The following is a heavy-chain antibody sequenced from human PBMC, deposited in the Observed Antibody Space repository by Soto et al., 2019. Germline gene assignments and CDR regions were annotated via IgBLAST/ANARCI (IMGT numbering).Heavy chain of an antibody. CDR1: GFTFSSYG. J-gene: IGHJ4*02. CDR3: AKDRGYSSGCPAG. Sequence: GESLKISCAASGFTFSSYGMHWVRQAPGKGLEWVAVISYDGSNKYYADSVKGRFTISRDNSKNTLYLQMNSLRAEDTAVYYCAKDRGYSSGCPAGWGQGTLVTVSS. CDR2: ISYDGSNK. D-gene: IGHD6-19*01. V-gene: IGHV3-30*18.